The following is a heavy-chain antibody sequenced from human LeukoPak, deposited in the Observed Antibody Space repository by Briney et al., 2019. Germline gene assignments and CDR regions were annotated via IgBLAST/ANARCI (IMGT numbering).Heavy chain of an antibody. CDR3: ARVGAYYYGSGNHIIDY. J-gene: IGHJ4*02. Sequence: PSETLSLTCTVSGNSISSYYWRWIRQPPGKGLEWIGDIYYSGNTNYNPSLKSRVTISVDTSKNQFSLKLSSVTAADTAVYYCARVGAYYYGSGNHIIDYWGQGTLVTVSS. V-gene: IGHV4-59*01. CDR1: GNSISSYY. CDR2: IYYSGNT. D-gene: IGHD3-10*01.